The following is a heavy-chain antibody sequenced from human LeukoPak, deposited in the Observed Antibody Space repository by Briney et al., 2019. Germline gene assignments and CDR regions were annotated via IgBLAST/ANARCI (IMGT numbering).Heavy chain of an antibody. J-gene: IGHJ4*02. V-gene: IGHV4-39*01. CDR1: GDSISSSRFY. CDR3: ARRDVGATIDY. D-gene: IGHD1-26*01. Sequence: SETLSLTCTLSGDSISSSRFYWAWIRQPPRKGLEWIGSILYTGRTFYNPSLKSRVTISVDTSKNQFSLRLGSVSASDTAVYYCARRDVGATIDYWGQGTLVTVSS. CDR2: ILYTGRT.